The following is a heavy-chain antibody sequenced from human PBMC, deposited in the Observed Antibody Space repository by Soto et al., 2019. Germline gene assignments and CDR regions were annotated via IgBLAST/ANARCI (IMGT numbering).Heavy chain of an antibody. CDR2: INAGNGNT. V-gene: IGHV1-3*01. CDR3: ARSPGYSYGDY. D-gene: IGHD5-18*01. J-gene: IGHJ4*02. CDR1: GYTFTSYA. Sequence: QVQLVQSGAEVKKPGASVKVSCKASGYTFTSYAIHWVRQAPGQRLEWMGWINAGNGNTKCSQKFQGRVTITRDKSASTAYMELSSLRSEDTAVYYCARSPGYSYGDYWGQGTLVTVSS.